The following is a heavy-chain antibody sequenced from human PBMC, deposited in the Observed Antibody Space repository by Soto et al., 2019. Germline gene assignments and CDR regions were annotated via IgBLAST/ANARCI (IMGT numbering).Heavy chain of an antibody. CDR1: ASTFRGYS. CDR2: MSSSTSSL. J-gene: IGHJ6*02. CDR3: AREVINYAFWSGYYTDYYYYGMGV. V-gene: IGHV3-21*01. Sequence: GGSRRRSGSAAASTFRGYSRNWVRQPPDKGLEWVPSMSSSTSSLHYADSVKGRFTISRDTSKNTLYLQMNSPRAEDTAVYYCAREVINYAFWSGYYTDYYYYGMGVWGQGTTVTASS. D-gene: IGHD3-3*01.